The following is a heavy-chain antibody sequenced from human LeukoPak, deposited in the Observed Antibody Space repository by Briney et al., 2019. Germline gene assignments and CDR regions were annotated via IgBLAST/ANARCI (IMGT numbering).Heavy chain of an antibody. CDR1: GGSISSSNYY. CDR3: TRDVDY. CDR2: IYYSGST. J-gene: IGHJ4*02. Sequence: ETLXXXCTVSGGSISSSNYYWGWIRQPPGKGLEWIGSIYYSGSTYYNLTLKSRLTISVDTSKNQFSLKLSSVTAADTAVYYCTRDVDYWGQGTLVTVSS. V-gene: IGHV4-39*07.